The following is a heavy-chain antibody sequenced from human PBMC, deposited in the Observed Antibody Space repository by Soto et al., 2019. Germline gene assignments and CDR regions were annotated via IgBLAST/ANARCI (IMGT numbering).Heavy chain of an antibody. V-gene: IGHV1-3*01. Sequence: ASVKVSCKASGYTFTSYAMHWVRQAPGQRLEWMGWINACNGNTKYSQKLQVRVTITRDTSASTAYMELSRLRSEDTAVYSCARDLGYSSHHHYYWAQGTLVTVSS. D-gene: IGHD6-13*01. CDR3: ARDLGYSSHHHYY. CDR1: GYTFTSYA. J-gene: IGHJ4*02. CDR2: INACNGNT.